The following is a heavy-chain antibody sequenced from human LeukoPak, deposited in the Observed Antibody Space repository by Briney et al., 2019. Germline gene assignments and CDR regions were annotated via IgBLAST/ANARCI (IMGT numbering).Heavy chain of an antibody. J-gene: IGHJ4*02. Sequence: QSGGSLRLSCAASGFTFSSYGMHWVRQAPGKGLEWVAIISYDGSNEYYADSVKGRFTISRDNSKNTLYLQMNSLRAADTAVYYCARGSEDYDSSGYYYDLGDYWGQGTLVTVSS. CDR1: GFTFSSYG. CDR2: ISYDGSNE. CDR3: ARGSEDYDSSGYYYDLGDY. V-gene: IGHV3-30*03. D-gene: IGHD3-22*01.